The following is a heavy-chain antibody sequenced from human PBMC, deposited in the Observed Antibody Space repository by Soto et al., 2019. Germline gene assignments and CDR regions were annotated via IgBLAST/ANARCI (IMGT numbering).Heavy chain of an antibody. Sequence: SETMSLTCTVSGGSISTYYWTWIRQPPGKGLEWIGYVHYSGTTNYNPSLKSRVTMSVDTSKNQFSLKLRSVTAADTAVYYCARWVEVSLDYFDSWGQGTPVTVSS. CDR2: VHYSGTT. CDR3: ARWVEVSLDYFDS. V-gene: IGHV4-59*01. CDR1: GGSISTYY. J-gene: IGHJ4*02. D-gene: IGHD2-15*01.